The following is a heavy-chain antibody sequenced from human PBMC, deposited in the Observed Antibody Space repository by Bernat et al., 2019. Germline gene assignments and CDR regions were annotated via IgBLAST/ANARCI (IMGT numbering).Heavy chain of an antibody. Sequence: EVQLVESGGGLVQPGGSLRLSCAASGFTFVSHWMTWVRQAPGKGLEWVANIKQDGNEKYYVDSVKGRFTISRDNARNSVYLQMNSLRAEDKGVYYCARGVHCGGGCYSWGSFDMWGQGTMVTVSS. CDR3: ARGVHCGGGCYSWGSFDM. V-gene: IGHV3-7*03. J-gene: IGHJ3*02. CDR1: GFTFVSHW. D-gene: IGHD2-21*02. CDR2: IKQDGNEK.